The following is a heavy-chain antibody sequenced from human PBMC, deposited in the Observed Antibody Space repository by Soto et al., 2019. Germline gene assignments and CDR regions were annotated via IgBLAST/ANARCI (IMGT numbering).Heavy chain of an antibody. J-gene: IGHJ4*02. V-gene: IGHV3-23*01. CDR2: ISGSGGST. D-gene: IGHD2-2*01. Sequence: EVQLLGSGGGLVQPGGSLRLSCAASGFTFITYAMSWVRQAPGKGLEWVSIISGSGGSTYYPDSVKGRFTISRDNSKNTLYLQMNSLRADDTAVYYCAKLPAAQSYFDFWGQGTLVTVSS. CDR3: AKLPAAQSYFDF. CDR1: GFTFITYA.